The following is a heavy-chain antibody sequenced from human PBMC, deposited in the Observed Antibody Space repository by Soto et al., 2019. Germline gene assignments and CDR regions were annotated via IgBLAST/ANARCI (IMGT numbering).Heavy chain of an antibody. J-gene: IGHJ4*02. Sequence: PSETLSLTCAVYGWSFSGYYWSWIRQPPGKGLEWIGEINHSGSTNYNPSLKSRVTISVDTSKNQFSLKLSSVTAADTAVYYCARDELIAAAGSGLFDYWGQGTLVTVSS. CDR2: INHSGST. CDR1: GWSFSGYY. V-gene: IGHV4-34*01. CDR3: ARDELIAAAGSGLFDY. D-gene: IGHD6-13*01.